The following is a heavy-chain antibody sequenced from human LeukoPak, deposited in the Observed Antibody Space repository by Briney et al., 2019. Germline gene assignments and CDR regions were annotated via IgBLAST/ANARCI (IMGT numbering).Heavy chain of an antibody. J-gene: IGHJ6*02. D-gene: IGHD6-13*01. CDR1: GFTFSSYW. CDR2: IKQDGSEK. CDR3: ARESAAAAGYFYYYYGMDV. V-gene: IGHV3-7*01. Sequence: GGSLRFSCAASGFTFSSYWMSWVRQAPGKGLEWVANIKQDGSEKYYVDSVKGRFTISRDNAKNSLYLQMNSLRAEDTAVYYCARESAAAAGYFYYYYGMDVWGQGTTVTVSS.